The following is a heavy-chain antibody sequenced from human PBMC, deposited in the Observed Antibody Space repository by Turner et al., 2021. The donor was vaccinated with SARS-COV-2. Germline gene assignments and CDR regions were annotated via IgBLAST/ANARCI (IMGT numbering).Heavy chain of an antibody. J-gene: IGHJ3*02. CDR2: ISYDGNNK. CDR3: ARGGLGVNAFDI. V-gene: IGHV3-30-3*01. Sequence: QVQLVESGGGVVQPGTSLRLSCAPSGFTFSSYAMHWVRQAPGKGLEWVAVISYDGNNKYYADSVKGRFTISRDNSKNTLYLQMNSLRAEDTAVYYCARGGLGVNAFDIWGQGTMVTVSS. D-gene: IGHD2-21*01. CDR1: GFTFSSYA.